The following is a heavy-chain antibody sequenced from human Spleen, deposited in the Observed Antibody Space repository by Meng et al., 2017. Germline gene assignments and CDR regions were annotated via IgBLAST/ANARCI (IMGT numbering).Heavy chain of an antibody. CDR3: ARDRGSYYPETQSHDAFDI. Sequence: SVKVSCKASGGTFSSYAISRVRQAPGQGLEWMGGIIPIFGTANYAQKFQGRVTITADKSTSTAYMELSSLRSEDTAVYYCARDRGSYYPETQSHDAFDIWGQGTMVTVSS. V-gene: IGHV1-69*06. CDR2: IIPIFGTA. J-gene: IGHJ3*02. CDR1: GGTFSSYA. D-gene: IGHD1-26*01.